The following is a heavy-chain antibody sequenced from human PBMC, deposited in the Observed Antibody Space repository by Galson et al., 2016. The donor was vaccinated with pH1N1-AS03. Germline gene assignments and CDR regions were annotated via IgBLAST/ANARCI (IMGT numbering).Heavy chain of an antibody. CDR1: GFTFSNYE. V-gene: IGHV3-48*03. D-gene: IGHD3-22*01. CDR2: ISNSGTTV. Sequence: SLRLSCAASGFTFSNYEMNWVRQAPGKGLEWVSYISNSGTTVHYADSVQGRFTISRDDAKNSLYLQLSSPRAEDTAVYYCARDPTYATSGYYYPHFDSWGQGTLVTVSS. J-gene: IGHJ5*01. CDR3: ARDPTYATSGYYYPHFDS.